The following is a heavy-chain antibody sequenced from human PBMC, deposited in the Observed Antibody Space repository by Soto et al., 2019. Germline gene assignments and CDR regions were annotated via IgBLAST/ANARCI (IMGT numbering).Heavy chain of an antibody. Sequence: GGSLRLCCAASGFTFSNAWMSWVRQAPGKGLEWVGRIKSKTDGGTTDYAAPVKGRFTISRDDSKNTLYLQMNSLKTEDTAVYYCITFSAAAGTPPFDYWAQRTLVTGSS. V-gene: IGHV3-15*01. CDR1: GFTFSNAW. D-gene: IGHD6-13*01. CDR2: IKSKTDGGTT. CDR3: ITFSAAAGTPPFDY. J-gene: IGHJ4*02.